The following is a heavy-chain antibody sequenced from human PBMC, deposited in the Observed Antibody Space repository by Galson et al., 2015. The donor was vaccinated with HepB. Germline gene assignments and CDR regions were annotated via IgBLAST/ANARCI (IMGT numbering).Heavy chain of an antibody. CDR2: INPNSGGT. J-gene: IGHJ6*03. V-gene: IGHV1-2*02. Sequence: SVKVSCKASGYTFTSYGISWVRQAPGQGLEWMGWINPNSGGTNYAQKFQGRVTMTRDTSISTAYMELSRLRSDDTAVYYCARGGSYIYYYYMDVWGKGTTVTVSS. CDR1: GYTFTSYG. CDR3: ARGGSYIYYYYMDV. D-gene: IGHD1-26*01.